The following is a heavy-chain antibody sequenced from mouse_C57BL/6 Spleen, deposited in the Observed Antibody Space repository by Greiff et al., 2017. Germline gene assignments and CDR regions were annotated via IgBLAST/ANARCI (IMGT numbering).Heavy chain of an antibody. J-gene: IGHJ3*01. D-gene: IGHD2-2*01. CDR1: GYSITSGYY. CDR2: ISYDGSN. Sequence: EVQLQQSGPGLVKPSQSLSLTCSVTGYSITSGYYWNWIRQFPGNKLEWMGYISYDGSNNYNPSLKNRISITRDTSKNQFFLKLNSVTTEDTTTYYCARDGDGYDGFAYWGQGTLVTVSA. V-gene: IGHV3-6*01. CDR3: ARDGDGYDGFAY.